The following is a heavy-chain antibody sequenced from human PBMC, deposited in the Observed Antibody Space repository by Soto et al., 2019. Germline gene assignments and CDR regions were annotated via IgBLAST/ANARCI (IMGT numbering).Heavy chain of an antibody. CDR1: GYTLTELS. D-gene: IGHD6-6*01. J-gene: IGHJ4*02. CDR3: GTGGCSSSAGIDY. Sequence: ASVKVSCKVSGYTLTELSMHWVRQAPGKGLEWMGGFDPEDGATIYAQKFQGRVTMTQATSTDTGYMELSSLRSEDTDVYYCGTGGCSSSAGIDYWGQGTLVTVSS. V-gene: IGHV1-24*01. CDR2: FDPEDGAT.